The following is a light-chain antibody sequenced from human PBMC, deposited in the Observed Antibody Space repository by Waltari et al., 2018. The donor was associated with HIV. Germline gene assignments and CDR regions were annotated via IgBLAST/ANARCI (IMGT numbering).Light chain of an antibody. J-gene: IGKJ2*01. V-gene: IGKV2-30*01. CDR1: QSLLYSHGNTY. Sequence: DVVMTQSPLSPPFTLGQPASISCRSSQSLLYSHGNTYLNWFHHRPRQSPRRLIYQVSKRDSGVPDRFSGSGSGTDFTLKISRVEAEDVGLYYGMQGTHWPYTFGQGTKLEIK. CDR2: QVS. CDR3: MQGTHWPYT.